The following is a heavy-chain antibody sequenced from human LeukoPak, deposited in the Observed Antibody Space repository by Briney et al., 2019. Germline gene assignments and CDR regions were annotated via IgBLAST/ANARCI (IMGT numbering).Heavy chain of an antibody. J-gene: IGHJ4*02. CDR1: GFTFSSFE. V-gene: IGHV3-48*03. CDR3: ARDQNWSPDW. CDR2: ISSSGSTK. Sequence: GGSLRLSCGASGFTFSSFEMDWVRQAPGKGLEWVSYISSSGSTKYYADSVRGGFTISRDNAKNSLYLQMNSLRVEDTAVYYCARDQNWSPDWWGQGTLVTVSS. D-gene: IGHD1-1*01.